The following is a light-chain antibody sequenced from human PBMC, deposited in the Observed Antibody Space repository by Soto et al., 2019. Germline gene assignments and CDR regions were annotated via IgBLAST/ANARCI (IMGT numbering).Light chain of an antibody. CDR3: QQSFAAPQT. J-gene: IGKJ1*01. Sequence: DIQMTQSPSSLSASVGDRVTITCRASQTISSYLNWYQQKPGKAPNLLMYAASTLQSGVPSRFSGSGSGTDFTLTVSGLQLEDFATYYCQQSFAAPQTFGQGTTVQI. CDR1: QTISSY. V-gene: IGKV1-39*01. CDR2: AAS.